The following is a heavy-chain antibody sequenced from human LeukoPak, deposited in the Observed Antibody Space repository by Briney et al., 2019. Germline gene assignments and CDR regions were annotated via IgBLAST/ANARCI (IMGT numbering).Heavy chain of an antibody. J-gene: IGHJ4*02. CDR1: GFTFDDYG. V-gene: IGHV3-20*04. D-gene: IGHD3-22*01. CDR3: ARDGGYYYDSSGYVGY. CDR2: INWNGGST. Sequence: GGSLRLSCAASGFTFDDYGMSWVRQAPGKGLEWVSGINWNGGSTGYADSVKGRLTISRDNAKNSLYLQMNSLRAEDTALYYCARDGGYYYDSSGYVGYWGQGTLVTVSS.